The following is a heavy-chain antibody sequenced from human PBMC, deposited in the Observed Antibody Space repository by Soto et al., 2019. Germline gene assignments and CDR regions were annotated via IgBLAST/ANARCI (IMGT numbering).Heavy chain of an antibody. CDR3: ARVWLLAARTPGGYNWFDP. CDR2: ISAYNGNT. D-gene: IGHD2-15*01. V-gene: IGHV1-18*01. J-gene: IGHJ5*02. Sequence: ASVKVSCKASGYTFTSYGISWVRQAPGQGLEWMGWISAYNGNTNYAQKLQGRVTMTTDTSTSTAYMELRSLRSDDTAVYYCARVWLLAARTPGGYNWFDPWSQGTPVTVSS. CDR1: GYTFTSYG.